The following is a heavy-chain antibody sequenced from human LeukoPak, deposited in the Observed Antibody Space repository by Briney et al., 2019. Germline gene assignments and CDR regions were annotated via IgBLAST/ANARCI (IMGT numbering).Heavy chain of an antibody. CDR1: GFFFSRDN. J-gene: IGHJ4*02. D-gene: IGHD3-16*01. CDR3: VREVGRPKTFYFDS. Sequence: GGSLRLSCIASGFFFSRDNMNWVRRAPGKGLEWVAHIREAIYYADSVQGRFTISRDNAKNSLYLQMSNLRAEDTAMYYCVREVGRPKTFYFDSWGRGTPVTVSS. CDR2: IREAI. V-gene: IGHV3-48*04.